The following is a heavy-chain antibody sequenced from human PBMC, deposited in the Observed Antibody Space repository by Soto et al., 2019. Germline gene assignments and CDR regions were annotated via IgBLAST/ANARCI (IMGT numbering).Heavy chain of an antibody. J-gene: IGHJ6*02. CDR1: GYTFSNYG. Sequence: ASVKVSCKTSGYTFSNYGINWVRQAPGQGLEWMGWISGYNGNTNYAQTVQGRVTMTTDTSTGTVYMELRSLKSDDTAIYYCSRFIMVGSWFDPNYYHGTDVWGQGTTVTGSS. V-gene: IGHV1-18*01. CDR3: SRFIMVGSWFDPNYYHGTDV. CDR2: ISGYNGNT. D-gene: IGHD2-15*01.